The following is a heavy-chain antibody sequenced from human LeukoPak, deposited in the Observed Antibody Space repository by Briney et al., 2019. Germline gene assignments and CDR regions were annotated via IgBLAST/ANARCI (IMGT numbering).Heavy chain of an antibody. J-gene: IGHJ4*02. Sequence: GASVKVSCKASADTFTSIRIHWVRQAPGQGLEWMGWISANNGNTNYAQKLQDRVTMTTDTSTTTAYMELRSLRSDDTAVYYCARDLDSIIRPDWGQGTLVTVSP. V-gene: IGHV1-18*01. CDR1: ADTFTSIR. CDR3: ARDLDSIIRPD. CDR2: ISANNGNT. D-gene: IGHD2-21*01.